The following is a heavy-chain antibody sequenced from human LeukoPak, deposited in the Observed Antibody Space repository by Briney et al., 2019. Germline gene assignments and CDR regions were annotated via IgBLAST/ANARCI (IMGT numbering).Heavy chain of an antibody. CDR2: FYTGESDT. Sequence: GGSLKIPCQTPGYPSADYWSGGVRQMQGKGLRGMGIFYTGESDTRYRPSFQGQLTISADKSTNTAYLQWSSLKASDTAMYYCARRGRRVTSFGVAKYNWFDPWGQGTLVTVSS. V-gene: IGHV5-51*01. CDR1: GYPSADYW. J-gene: IGHJ5*02. CDR3: ARRGRRVTSFGVAKYNWFDP. D-gene: IGHD3-3*01.